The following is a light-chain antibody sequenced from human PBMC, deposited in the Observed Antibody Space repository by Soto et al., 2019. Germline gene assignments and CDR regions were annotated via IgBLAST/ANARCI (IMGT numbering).Light chain of an antibody. CDR1: SSDVGAYNF. V-gene: IGLV2-11*01. Sequence: QSVLTQPRSVSGSPGQSVTISCTGTSSDVGAYNFVSWYQHNPGKAPKLMIFDVSARPSGVPDRFSGSKSANTASLTISGLQTEDEADYYCCSYGGSYTWVFGGGTKLTVL. J-gene: IGLJ3*02. CDR3: CSYGGSYTWV. CDR2: DVS.